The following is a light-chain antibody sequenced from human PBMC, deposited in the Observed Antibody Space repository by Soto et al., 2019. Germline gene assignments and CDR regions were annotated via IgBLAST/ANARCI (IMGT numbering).Light chain of an antibody. CDR3: FSYAGSTYV. CDR1: SSDVGGYNH. V-gene: IGLV2-11*01. CDR2: DVS. Sequence: QSALTQPRSVSGSPGQSVTISCTGTSSDVGGYNHVSWYQQHPGKVPKLIIYDVSKRPSGVPDRFSGSKSGNTASLTISGLQAEDEADYYCFSYAGSTYVFGTGTKVTVL. J-gene: IGLJ1*01.